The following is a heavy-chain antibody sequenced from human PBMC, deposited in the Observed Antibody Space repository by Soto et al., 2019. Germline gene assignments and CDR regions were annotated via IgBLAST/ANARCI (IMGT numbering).Heavy chain of an antibody. CDR1: GFSFSGYG. Sequence: QVQLVESGGGVVQPGRSLKLSCAASGFSFSGYGMHWVRQAPGKGLEWVTLISYDGDSKLYADSVKGRFNISRDNSKNMLYLKMSSLRTDDSAVYYCAKGLDIVLDPGGIKRYEYYGLDVWGQGTTVTVSS. J-gene: IGHJ6*02. CDR2: ISYDGDSK. D-gene: IGHD2-8*01. V-gene: IGHV3-30*18. CDR3: AKGLDIVLDPGGIKRYEYYGLDV.